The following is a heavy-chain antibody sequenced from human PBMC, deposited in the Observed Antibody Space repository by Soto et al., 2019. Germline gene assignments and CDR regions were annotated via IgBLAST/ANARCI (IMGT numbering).Heavy chain of an antibody. J-gene: IGHJ6*02. Sequence: SEPLSLTCTVSAGSISSYYWIWIRQHLGKGLEWIGYIYYSGSTNYNPSLKSRVTISVDTSKNQFSLKLSSVTAADTAVYYCARHGGSSSWYYSFDYYGMDVWGQGTTVTVS. V-gene: IGHV4-59*08. CDR1: AGSISSYY. D-gene: IGHD6-13*01. CDR3: ARHGGSSSWYYSFDYYGMDV. CDR2: IYYSGST.